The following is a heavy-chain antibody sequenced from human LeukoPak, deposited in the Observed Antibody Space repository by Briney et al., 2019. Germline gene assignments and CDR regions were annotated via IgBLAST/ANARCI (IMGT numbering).Heavy chain of an antibody. CDR3: ARLSGHYYYVDV. D-gene: IGHD5-12*01. Sequence: PSETLSLTCAVSGYSISSDYYWGWIRQPPGKGLEWIGTIYHSGSTYYNPSLKSRLTISVDTSKNKFSLKLSSVTAADTAVYYWARLSGHYYYVDVWGKGTTVTVSS. J-gene: IGHJ6*03. CDR1: GYSISSDYY. V-gene: IGHV4-38-2*01. CDR2: IYHSGST.